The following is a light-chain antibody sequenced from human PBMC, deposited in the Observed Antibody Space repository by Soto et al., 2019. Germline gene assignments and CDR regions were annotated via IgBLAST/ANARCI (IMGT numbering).Light chain of an antibody. Sequence: QSVLTQPPSASGTPGQRFPTPCSGSTPNIGTNAVNWYQQIPGTAPKLLIYNNNQRPSGVPDRFSGSKSGTSASLAISGLQSEDEADYPCATWDDTLRTWVFGGGTKLTVL. CDR1: TPNIGTNA. J-gene: IGLJ3*02. CDR3: ATWDDTLRTWV. CDR2: NNN. V-gene: IGLV1-44*01.